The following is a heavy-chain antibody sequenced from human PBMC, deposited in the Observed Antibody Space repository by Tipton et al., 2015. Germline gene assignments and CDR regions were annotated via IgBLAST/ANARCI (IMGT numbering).Heavy chain of an antibody. D-gene: IGHD3-9*01. V-gene: IGHV4-59*13. CDR2: ISYSGTT. CDR1: GGSISSYY. CDR3: ACQDYDSLTRDYQTVDY. Sequence: TLSLTCTVSGGSISSYYWSWIRQSPGKGLEWIGYISYSGTTNFNPSLKSRVTISVGTSKTQFSLKMSSVTASDTAVYYCACQDYDSLTRDYQTVDYWGQGTLVTVSS. J-gene: IGHJ4*02.